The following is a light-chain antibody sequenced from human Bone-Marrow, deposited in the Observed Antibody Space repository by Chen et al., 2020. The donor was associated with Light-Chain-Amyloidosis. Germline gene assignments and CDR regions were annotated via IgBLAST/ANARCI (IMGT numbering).Light chain of an antibody. CDR1: NSNIGAGYD. Sequence: QSVLTQPPSVSGAPGQRVTLSCTGNNSNIGAGYDVHWYQQFPGTFPTLLMYRSSLRPSGVPDRFSGSSAGTSSSLAITGLQAEEEADYYCQSYDSSLSVVFGGGTKLTVL. V-gene: IGLV1-40*01. CDR2: RSS. J-gene: IGLJ2*01. CDR3: QSYDSSLSVV.